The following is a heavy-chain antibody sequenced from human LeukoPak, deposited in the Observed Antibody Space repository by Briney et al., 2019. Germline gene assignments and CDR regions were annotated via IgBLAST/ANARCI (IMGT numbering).Heavy chain of an antibody. CDR2: INHSGST. Sequence: PETLSLTCAVYGGSFSGYYWSWIRQPPGKGLEWIGEINHSGSTNYNPSLKSRVTISVDTSKNQFSLKLSSVTAADTAVYYCARKNHSRRALDYWGQGTLVTVSS. V-gene: IGHV4-34*01. CDR3: ARKNHSRRALDY. CDR1: GGSFSGYY. J-gene: IGHJ4*02. D-gene: IGHD2-15*01.